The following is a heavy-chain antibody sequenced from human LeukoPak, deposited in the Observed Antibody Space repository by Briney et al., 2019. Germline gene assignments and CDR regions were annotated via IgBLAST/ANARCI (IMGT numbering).Heavy chain of an antibody. J-gene: IGHJ4*02. CDR2: ISSSSSYL. Sequence: GGSLRLSCAASGFTFSSYSMNWVRQAPGKGLEWVSSISSSSSYLYYVDSVKGRFTISRDEAKNSLYLQMSSLRAEDTAVYYCARVVGYYDSSAYVGQLDYWGQGALVTVSS. D-gene: IGHD3-22*01. V-gene: IGHV3-21*04. CDR1: GFTFSSYS. CDR3: ARVVGYYDSSAYVGQLDY.